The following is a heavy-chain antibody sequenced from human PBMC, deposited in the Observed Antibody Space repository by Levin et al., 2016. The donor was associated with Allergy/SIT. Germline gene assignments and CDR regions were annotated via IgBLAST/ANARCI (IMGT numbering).Heavy chain of an antibody. J-gene: IGHJ4*02. CDR1: RIIFSDYY. V-gene: IGHV4-34*08. Sequence: GSLRLSCAASRIIFSDYYMSWTRQPPGKGLEWIGEINHSGSTKYNPSLKSRVTISVDTSKNQFSLKLSSVTAADTAVYYCAGSDYSGSYKLPTTFDYWGQGTLVTVSS. CDR2: INHSGST. D-gene: IGHD1-26*01. CDR3: AGSDYSGSYKLPTTFDY.